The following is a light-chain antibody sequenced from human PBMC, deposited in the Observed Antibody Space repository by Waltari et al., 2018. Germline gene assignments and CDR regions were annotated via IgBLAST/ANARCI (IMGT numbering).Light chain of an antibody. CDR3: CSYAGSYTWV. Sequence: SALTPPRSVSGSPGQSVTISCTGTTNDLGSYHYVSWYQQPPGKAPKLIILDVTKRPPGVPDRLSGSKSGNPASLTISGLRAEDGAEYFCCSYAGSYTWVFGGGTKLTVV. J-gene: IGLJ3*02. CDR1: TNDLGSYHY. V-gene: IGLV2-11*01. CDR2: DVT.